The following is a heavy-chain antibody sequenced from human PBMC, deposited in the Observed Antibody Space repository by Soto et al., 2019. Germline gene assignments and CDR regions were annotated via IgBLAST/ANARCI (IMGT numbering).Heavy chain of an antibody. CDR1: VASITSSIYY. Sequence: QLHLRESAPGLVKPSGTLSLTCTVPVASITSSIYYWGWIRQPPGKGLEWIGSIYYSGSTYYNPSRKSRVTISVDTSKNQFSLKLSSVTAADTAVYYCATQEVGGSYVYTFDPWGQGTLVTVSS. CDR3: ATQEVGGSYVYTFDP. CDR2: IYYSGST. V-gene: IGHV4-39*01. J-gene: IGHJ5*02. D-gene: IGHD1-26*01.